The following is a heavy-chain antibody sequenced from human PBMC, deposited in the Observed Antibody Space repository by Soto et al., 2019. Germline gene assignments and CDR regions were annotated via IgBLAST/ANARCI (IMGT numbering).Heavy chain of an antibody. D-gene: IGHD6-19*01. CDR1: GGSISSSS. J-gene: IGHJ4*02. Sequence: SETLSLTCTVSGGSISSSSWNWIRQAPGKRLEWIGCIFYTGSTNFNPSLESRVAMSLDTSKNQFSLRLTSVTAADTALYYCARAEFNRVWFPFDHWGQGALVTVSS. V-gene: IGHV4-59*08. CDR3: ARAEFNRVWFPFDH. CDR2: IFYTGST.